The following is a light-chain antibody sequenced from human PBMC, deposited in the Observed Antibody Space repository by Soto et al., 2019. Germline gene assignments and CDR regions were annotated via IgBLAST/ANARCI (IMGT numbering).Light chain of an antibody. Sequence: DIQMTQSPSTLSASVGDRVTITCRASQSVSNWLAWYQQKPGKAPKILIYKASSLESGVPSRFSGSGSGTEFTLTISSLRPEDFATYYCQQYNTYPWTFGQGTKVDIK. V-gene: IGKV1-5*03. CDR2: KAS. J-gene: IGKJ1*01. CDR3: QQYNTYPWT. CDR1: QSVSNW.